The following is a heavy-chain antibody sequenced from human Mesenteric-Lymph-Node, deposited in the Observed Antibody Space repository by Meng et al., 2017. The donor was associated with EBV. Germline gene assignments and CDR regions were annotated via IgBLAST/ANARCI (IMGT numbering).Heavy chain of an antibody. V-gene: IGHV3-21*01. D-gene: IGHD2-15*01. J-gene: IGHJ4*02. CDR2: ISSSSSYI. CDR3: ARVDGDGYCSGGSCYSLDY. CDR1: GCTFSSYS. Sequence: EVQLVESGGXXXXXGXSLXLSCAASGCTFSSYSMNWVRQAPGKGLEWVSSISSSSSYIYYADSVKGRFTISRDNAKNSLYLQMNSLRAEDTAVYYCARVDGDGYCSGGSCYSLDYWGQGTLVTVSS.